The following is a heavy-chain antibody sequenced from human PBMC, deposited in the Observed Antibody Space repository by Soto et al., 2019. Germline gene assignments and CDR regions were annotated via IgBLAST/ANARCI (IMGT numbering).Heavy chain of an antibody. CDR3: VKALSARYNSAKAFDV. V-gene: IGHV3-64D*06. Sequence: GGSLRLSCSASGFTFSSYAMHWVRQAPGKGLEYVSAITSNGGSTYYPDSMNGRFTIFRDNSENTLYLQMSSLRAEDTAFYYCVKALSARYNSAKAFDVWGQGTMVTISS. J-gene: IGHJ3*01. CDR1: GFTFSSYA. CDR2: ITSNGGST. D-gene: IGHD2-2*02.